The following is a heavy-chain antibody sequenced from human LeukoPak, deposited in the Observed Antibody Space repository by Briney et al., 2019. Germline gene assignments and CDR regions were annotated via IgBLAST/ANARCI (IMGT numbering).Heavy chain of an antibody. CDR1: GFTFSSYG. D-gene: IGHD6-13*01. Sequence: PGGSLRLSCAASGFTFSSYGMHWVRQAPGKGLEWLSYISSSGSTLYYADSVKGRFTISRDNAKSSLYLQMNSLRAEDTAVYYCARYGQQLVSDYWGQGTLLTVSS. J-gene: IGHJ4*02. CDR3: ARYGQQLVSDY. CDR2: ISSSGSTL. V-gene: IGHV3-48*04.